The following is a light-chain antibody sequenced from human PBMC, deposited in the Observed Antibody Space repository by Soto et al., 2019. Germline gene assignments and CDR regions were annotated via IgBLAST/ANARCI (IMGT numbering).Light chain of an antibody. CDR2: KAS. J-gene: IGKJ1*01. V-gene: IGKV1-5*03. CDR3: QQYGANSPWT. Sequence: DIQVTQSPSTLSASVGDRVTITCRASQSISNWLAWYQQKPGKAPKVLIYKASSLESGVPSRFSGSGSGTEFTLTISSLQTEDFATYYGQQYGANSPWTFGQGTKVEIK. CDR1: QSISNW.